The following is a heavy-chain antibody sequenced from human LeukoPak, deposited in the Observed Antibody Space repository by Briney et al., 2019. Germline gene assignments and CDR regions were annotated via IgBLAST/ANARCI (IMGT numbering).Heavy chain of an antibody. CDR3: ARDFGYCSSTSCYTGEFDY. V-gene: IGHV1-46*01. Sequence: ASVKVSCKASGYTFTSYYMHWVRQAPGQGLGWMGIINPSGGSTSYAQKFQGRVTMTRDMSTSTVYMELSSLRSEDTAVYYCARDFGYCSSTSCYTGEFDYWGQGTLVTVSS. J-gene: IGHJ4*02. CDR2: INPSGGST. D-gene: IGHD2-2*02. CDR1: GYTFTSYY.